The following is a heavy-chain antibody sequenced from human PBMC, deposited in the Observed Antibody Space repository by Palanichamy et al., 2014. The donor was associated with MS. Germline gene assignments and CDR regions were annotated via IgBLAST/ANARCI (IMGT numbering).Heavy chain of an antibody. CDR3: AQDWRV. CDR1: GFTFSSYY. CDR2: IKQDGSEK. J-gene: IGHJ6*02. V-gene: IGHV3-7*03. Sequence: EVQLVESGGGLVQPGGSLRLSCVASGFTFSSYYMSWVRQVPGKGLEWVANIKQDGSEKYYVDSVKGRFTISRDNAKNSLFLQMNLLRVEDTAVYYCAQDWRVGSQGTTVVVSS.